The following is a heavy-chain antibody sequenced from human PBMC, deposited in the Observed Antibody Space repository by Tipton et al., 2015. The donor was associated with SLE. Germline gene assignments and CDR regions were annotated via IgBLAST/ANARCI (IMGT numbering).Heavy chain of an antibody. J-gene: IGHJ4*02. CDR1: GGSFSGYY. Sequence: TLSLTCTVYGGSFSGYYWSWIRQPPGKGLEWIGEINHSGSTNYNPSLKSRVTISVDTSKNQFSLKLSSVTAADTAVYYCARGDSNGYYAYWNQGTLVTISS. V-gene: IGHV4-34*01. D-gene: IGHD3-22*01. CDR3: ARGDSNGYYAY. CDR2: INHSGST.